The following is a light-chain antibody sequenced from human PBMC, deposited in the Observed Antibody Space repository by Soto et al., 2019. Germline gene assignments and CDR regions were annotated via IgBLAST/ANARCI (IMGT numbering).Light chain of an antibody. CDR1: QSVSSN. Sequence: EIVMTQSPATLSVSPGGKATLSCRASQSVSSNLAWYQQKPGQSPRLLIYGAYTRATGIPARFSGSGSGTEFTLTISSLQSEDFAVCYCQQYNNWPRTFGQGTKV. J-gene: IGKJ1*01. V-gene: IGKV3-15*01. CDR3: QQYNNWPRT. CDR2: GAY.